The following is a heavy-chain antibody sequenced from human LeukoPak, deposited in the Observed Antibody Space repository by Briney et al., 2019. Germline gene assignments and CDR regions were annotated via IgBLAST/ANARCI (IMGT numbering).Heavy chain of an antibody. D-gene: IGHD3-3*01. V-gene: IGHV1-2*02. CDR3: ASNTIFGPFYYMDV. J-gene: IGHJ6*03. Sequence: VASVKVSCKASGYTFTSYYMHWVRQAPGQGLEWMGWINPNSGGTNYAQKFQGRVTMTRDTSISTAYMELSRLRSDDTAVYYCASNTIFGPFYYMDVWGKGTTVTVSS. CDR2: INPNSGGT. CDR1: GYTFTSYY.